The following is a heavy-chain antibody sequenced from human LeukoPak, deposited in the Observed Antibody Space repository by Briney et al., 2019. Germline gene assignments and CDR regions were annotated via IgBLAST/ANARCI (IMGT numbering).Heavy chain of an antibody. D-gene: IGHD5-18*01. V-gene: IGHV3-74*01. J-gene: IGHJ4*02. CDR2: MHSDARST. CDR1: GFTFSTYW. CDR3: ARDRPGNTAIDY. Sequence: GGSLRLSCAASGFTFSTYWMHWGRQAPGKGLGLVSRMHSDARSTSYADPVNGRFAISCVNAKTTLCLQMNSLRAEDTAVYYCARDRPGNTAIDYWGQGTLVTVSS.